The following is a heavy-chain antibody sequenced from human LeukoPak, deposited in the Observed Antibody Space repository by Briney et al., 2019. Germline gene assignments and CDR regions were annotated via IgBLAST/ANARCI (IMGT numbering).Heavy chain of an antibody. Sequence: SETLSLTCAVYGGSFSGYYWSWIRQPPGKGLEWIGEINHSGSTNYNPSLKSRVTISVDTSKNQFSLKLSSVTAADTAVYYCASIPGIAVAGDWFDPWGQGTLVTVSS. CDR2: INHSGST. J-gene: IGHJ5*02. D-gene: IGHD6-19*01. CDR3: ASIPGIAVAGDWFDP. CDR1: GGSFSGYY. V-gene: IGHV4-34*01.